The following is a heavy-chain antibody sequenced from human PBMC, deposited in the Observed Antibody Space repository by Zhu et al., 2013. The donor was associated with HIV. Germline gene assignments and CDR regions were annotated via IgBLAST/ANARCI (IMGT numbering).Heavy chain of an antibody. Sequence: QVQLVQSGAEVKKPGASVKVSCKASGYTFTSYGFSWVRQAPGQGLEWMGWISSYNGNTNYAQKFQGRVTMTTDTSTNTAYMELSSLRSDDTAVYYCARGFEDCSRTACYLAGYAVGYWGQGTLVTVSS. V-gene: IGHV1-18*01. D-gene: IGHD2-2*01. J-gene: IGHJ4*02. CDR1: GYTFTSYG. CDR3: ARGFEDCSRTACYLAGYAVGY. CDR2: ISSYNGNT.